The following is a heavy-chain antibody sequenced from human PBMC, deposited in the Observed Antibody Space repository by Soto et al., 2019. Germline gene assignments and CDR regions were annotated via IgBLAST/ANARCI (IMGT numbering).Heavy chain of an antibody. J-gene: IGHJ4*02. CDR1: GFTVSSYG. CDR2: ISRDGRTT. V-gene: IGHV3-30*03. CDR3: TGEVASGY. Sequence: QVQLEESGGGVVQPGRSLRLSCAVSGFTVSSYGKHWVRQAPGKGLEWVAVISRDGRTTFYADSVKGRFTISKDNSRNTLFLEMNSLRDDDMAVYYCTGEVASGYWGQGTLVTVSS. D-gene: IGHD2-8*02.